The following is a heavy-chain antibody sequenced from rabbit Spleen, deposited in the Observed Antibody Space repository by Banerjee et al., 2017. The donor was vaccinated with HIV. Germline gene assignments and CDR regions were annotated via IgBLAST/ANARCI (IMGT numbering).Heavy chain of an antibody. D-gene: IGHD8-1*01. CDR2: INTSSGGA. J-gene: IGHJ6*01. V-gene: IGHV1S45*01. CDR3: ARDSGTSFSSNGIDL. Sequence: QEQLVESGGGLVKPGGSLALTCKASGFSLSYNNVMCWVRQAPGKGLEWIGCINTSSGGAASASWTKGRFPISKSSSTAVTMQMPSLTAADAADYFCARDSGTSFSSNGIDLWGPGTLVTVS. CDR1: GFSLSYNNV.